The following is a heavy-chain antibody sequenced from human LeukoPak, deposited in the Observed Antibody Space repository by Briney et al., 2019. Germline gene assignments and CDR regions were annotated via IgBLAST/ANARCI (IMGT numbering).Heavy chain of an antibody. V-gene: IGHV4-30-4*02. Sequence: SETLSLTCTVSGGSISSGDYYWSWIRQPPGKGLEWIGYIYYSGSTFYNPSLKSRLTISVDTSKNQFSLKLSSVTAADTAVYYCARSDYYGSGSGAFDIWGQGTMVTVSS. CDR3: ARSDYYGSGSGAFDI. J-gene: IGHJ3*02. D-gene: IGHD3-10*01. CDR1: GGSISSGDYY. CDR2: IYYSGST.